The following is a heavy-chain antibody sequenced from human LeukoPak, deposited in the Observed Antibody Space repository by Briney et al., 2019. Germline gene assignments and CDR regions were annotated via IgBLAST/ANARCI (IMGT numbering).Heavy chain of an antibody. D-gene: IGHD5-24*01. V-gene: IGHV3-30*01. Sequence: PGRSLRLSCAASEFTISGYDMQWVRQAPGKGLEWVAVILYDGTNKYYADSVKGRFTISRDISESTLYLQMDSRSPEDTAVYYCARGWPPDYWGQGTLVTVSS. CDR3: ARGWPPDY. CDR1: EFTISGYD. J-gene: IGHJ4*02. CDR2: ILYDGTNK.